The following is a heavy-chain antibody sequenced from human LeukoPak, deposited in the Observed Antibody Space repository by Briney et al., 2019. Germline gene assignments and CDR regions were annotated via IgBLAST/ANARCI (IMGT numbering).Heavy chain of an antibody. V-gene: IGHV4-39*01. D-gene: IGHD6-13*01. J-gene: IGHJ4*02. CDR2: IYYSGGT. CDR3: ARGTFYSSPYYFDY. Sequence: KASETLSLTCSVSGGSISSSSYYWGWIRQPPGKGLEWIGNIYYSGGTDYNPSLKSRLTISVDTSKNQFSLKLNSVTAADTAVYYCARGTFYSSPYYFDYWGQGTLVTVSS. CDR1: GGSISSSSYY.